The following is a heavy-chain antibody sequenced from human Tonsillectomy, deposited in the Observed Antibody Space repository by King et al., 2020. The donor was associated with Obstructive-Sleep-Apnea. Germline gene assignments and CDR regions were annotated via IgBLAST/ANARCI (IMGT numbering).Heavy chain of an antibody. CDR3: SRDLDPPGDYGKSYGMDV. CDR2: ISYDGSNK. V-gene: IGHV3-30*04. CDR1: GFTFSSYA. Sequence: VQLVESGGGVVQPGRSLRLSCAASGFTFSSYAMHWVRQAPGKGLEWVAVISYDGSNKYYADSVKGRFTISRDNSKNTLYLHMNSLSAEDTAVYYCSRDLDPPGDYGKSYGMDVWGQGTTVTVSS. D-gene: IGHD4-17*01. J-gene: IGHJ6*02.